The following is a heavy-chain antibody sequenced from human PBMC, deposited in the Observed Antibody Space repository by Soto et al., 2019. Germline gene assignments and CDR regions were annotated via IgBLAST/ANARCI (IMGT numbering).Heavy chain of an antibody. CDR1: GFTFSSYS. Sequence: PGGSLRLSCAASGFTFSSYSMNWVRQAPGKGLEWVSSISSSSSYIYYADSVKGRFTISRDNAKNSLYLQMNSLRAEDTAVYYCAIDHRNDYGDYFFDYWGQGTLVTVSS. V-gene: IGHV3-21*01. CDR3: AIDHRNDYGDYFFDY. J-gene: IGHJ4*02. D-gene: IGHD4-17*01. CDR2: ISSSSSYI.